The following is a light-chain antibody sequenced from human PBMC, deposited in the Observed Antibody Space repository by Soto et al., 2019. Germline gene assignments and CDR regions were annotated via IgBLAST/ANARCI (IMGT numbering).Light chain of an antibody. J-gene: IGKJ1*01. CDR1: QDVDKW. CDR2: KSS. CDR3: QQYSSYWT. Sequence: ILMTQSPSSLSASVGDTVTITCRASQDVDKWFAWYQQKPGKAPKILIWKSSTLIGGVPSRFSSVGSGTQYSLTISGLQPEDVATYYCQQYSSYWTFGQGTMVEIK. V-gene: IGKV1-5*03.